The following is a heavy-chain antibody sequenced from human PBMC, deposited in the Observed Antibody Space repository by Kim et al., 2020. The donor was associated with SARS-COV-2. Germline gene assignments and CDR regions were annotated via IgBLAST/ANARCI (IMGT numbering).Heavy chain of an antibody. CDR2: ISYDGSNK. CDR1: GFTFSSYG. J-gene: IGHJ6*02. D-gene: IGHD6-19*01. Sequence: GGSLRLSCAASGFTFSSYGMHWVRQAPGKGLEWVSVISYDGSNKYYVDSVKGRFTISRDNSKNTLYLQMNSLRAEDTAVYYCARDIASYSSGWICYYYGMDVSGQGTTVTVSS. CDR3: ARDIASYSSGWICYYYGMDV. V-gene: IGHV3-30*04.